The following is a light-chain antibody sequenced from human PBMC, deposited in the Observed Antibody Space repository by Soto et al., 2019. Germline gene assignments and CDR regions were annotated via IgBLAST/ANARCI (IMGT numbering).Light chain of an antibody. J-gene: IGKJ2*01. CDR2: GAS. Sequence: DIQLTQSPSFLSASVGDRVTITCRASQGISSYLAWYQQKPGKAPKLLIYGASTLQSGVPSRFSGSGSGTEFTLTISSLQREDFATYYCQQLNSYPYTFGQGTKLEIK. CDR1: QGISSY. CDR3: QQLNSYPYT. V-gene: IGKV1-9*01.